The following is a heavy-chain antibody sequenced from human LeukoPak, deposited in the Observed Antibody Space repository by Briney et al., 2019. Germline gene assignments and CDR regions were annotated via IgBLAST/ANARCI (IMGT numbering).Heavy chain of an antibody. D-gene: IGHD6-19*01. Sequence: ASVKVSCKASGYTFTSYGISWVRQAPGQGLEWMGWISAYNGNTNYAQKLQGRVTMTQDTSTSTAYMELRSLRSDDTAVYYCARDSPGIAVAGLTDYWGQGTLVSVSS. CDR2: ISAYNGNT. CDR1: GYTFTSYG. J-gene: IGHJ4*02. V-gene: IGHV1-18*01. CDR3: ARDSPGIAVAGLTDY.